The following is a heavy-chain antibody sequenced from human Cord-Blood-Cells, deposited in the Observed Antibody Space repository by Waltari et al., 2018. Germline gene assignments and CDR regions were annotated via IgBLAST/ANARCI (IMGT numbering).Heavy chain of an antibody. V-gene: IGHV4-59*01. CDR1: GGSISSYY. CDR2: IYYSGST. J-gene: IGHJ3*02. D-gene: IGHD5-12*01. CDR3: ATYEGDGYNATPLEPFDI. Sequence: QVQLQESGPGLVKPSETLSLTCTVSGGSISSYYWSWIRQPPGKGLEWIGYIYYSGSTSDNPSLKGRVTISVDTSKNQFSLKLSSVTAADTAVYYCATYEGDGYNATPLEPFDIWGQGTMVTVSS.